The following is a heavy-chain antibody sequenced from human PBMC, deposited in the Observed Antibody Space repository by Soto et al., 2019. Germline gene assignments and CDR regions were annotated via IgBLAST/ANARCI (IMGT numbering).Heavy chain of an antibody. Sequence: SETLSLTCTVSGGSISSYYWSWIRQPPGKGLEWIGYIYYSGSTNYNPSLKSRVTISVDTSKNQFSLKLSSVTAADTAVCYCARANYDYGDYYFDYWGQGTLVTVSS. CDR3: ARANYDYGDYYFDY. D-gene: IGHD4-17*01. V-gene: IGHV4-59*01. CDR1: GGSISSYY. CDR2: IYYSGST. J-gene: IGHJ4*02.